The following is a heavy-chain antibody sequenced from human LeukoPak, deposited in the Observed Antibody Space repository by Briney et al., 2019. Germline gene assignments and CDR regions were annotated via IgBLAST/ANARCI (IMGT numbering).Heavy chain of an antibody. V-gene: IGHV3-53*01. CDR1: GFTVSSNY. D-gene: IGHD4-11*01. CDR2: IYSGGST. J-gene: IGHJ4*02. Sequence: GGSLRLSCAASGFTVSSNYMSWVRQAPGKGLEWVSVIYSGGSTYYADSVKGRFTISRDNSKNTLYLQMNSLRAEDTAVYYCARETTDRTHYFDYWGQGTLVTVSS. CDR3: ARETTDRTHYFDY.